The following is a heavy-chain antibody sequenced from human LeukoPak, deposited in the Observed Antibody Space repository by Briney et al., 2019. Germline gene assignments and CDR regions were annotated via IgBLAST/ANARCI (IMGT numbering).Heavy chain of an antibody. D-gene: IGHD1-26*01. J-gene: IGHJ4*02. V-gene: IGHV3-74*01. CDR1: GFTFSSNW. CDR2: INGDGSTT. Sequence: GGSLRLSCAASGFTFSSNWMHWVRQAPGKGLVWVSRINGDGSTTNYADSVKGRSTIFRDNAKNTLYLQMNSLRAEDTAVYYCVRDLGGRPGHWGRGTLVTVSS. CDR3: VRDLGGRPGH.